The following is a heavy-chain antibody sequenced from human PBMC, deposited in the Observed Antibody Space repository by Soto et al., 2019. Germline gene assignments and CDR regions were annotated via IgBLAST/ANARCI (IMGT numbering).Heavy chain of an antibody. J-gene: IGHJ4*02. CDR1: GFTVSSNY. V-gene: IGHV3-53*02. Sequence: EVQLVETGGGVIQPGGSLRLSCAASGFTVSSNYMSWVRQAPGKGLEWVSVIYSGGSTYYADSVKDRFTISRDNSKNTLYLQMNSLRAEDTAVYYCASNKEWIQLNYWGQGTLVTVSS. CDR2: IYSGGST. D-gene: IGHD5-18*01. CDR3: ASNKEWIQLNY.